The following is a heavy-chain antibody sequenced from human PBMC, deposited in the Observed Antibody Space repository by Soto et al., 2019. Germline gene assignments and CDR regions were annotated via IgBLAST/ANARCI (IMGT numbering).Heavy chain of an antibody. D-gene: IGHD3-3*01. CDR2: IYYSGST. Sequence: LSLTCTVSGGSISSSSYYWGWIRQPPGKGLEWIGSIYYSGSTYYNPSLKSRVTISVDTSKNQFSLKLSSVTAADTAVHYCASPTERNDFWSGYWDAFDIWGQGTMVTVSS. CDR3: ASPTERNDFWSGYWDAFDI. CDR1: GGSISSSSYY. J-gene: IGHJ3*02. V-gene: IGHV4-39*01.